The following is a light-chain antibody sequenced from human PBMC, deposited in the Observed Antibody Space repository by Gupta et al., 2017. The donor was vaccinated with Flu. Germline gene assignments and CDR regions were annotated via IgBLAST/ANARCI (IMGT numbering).Light chain of an antibody. CDR2: AAS. Sequence: DIQRHQSPSSVSASVGDRGTVSWWASQGISIWVAWYQQNPGQAPNLLIYAASSLPSGVPSKFSGSGSGTDFTLTISSLQPEDFATYYCQQANSLPFTFGQGTKVQIK. V-gene: IGKV1-12*01. CDR3: QQANSLPFT. CDR1: QGISIW. J-gene: IGKJ2*01.